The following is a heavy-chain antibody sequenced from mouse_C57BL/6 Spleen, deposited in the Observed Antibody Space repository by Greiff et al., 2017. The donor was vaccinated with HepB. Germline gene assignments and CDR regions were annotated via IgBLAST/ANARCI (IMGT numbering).Heavy chain of an antibody. CDR1: GYTFTSYG. D-gene: IGHD4-1*01. CDR3: ARRWDEAYFDY. Sequence: QVQLQQSGAELARPGASVKLSCKTSGYTFTSYGISWVKQRTGQGLEWIGEIYPRSGNTYYNEKFKGKATLTADKSSSTAYMELRSLTSDDSAGYFCARRWDEAYFDYWCQGTTLIVSS. J-gene: IGHJ2*01. V-gene: IGHV1-81*01. CDR2: IYPRSGNT.